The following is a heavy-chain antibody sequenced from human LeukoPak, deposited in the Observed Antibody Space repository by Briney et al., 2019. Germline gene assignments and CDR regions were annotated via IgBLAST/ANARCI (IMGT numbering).Heavy chain of an antibody. V-gene: IGHV3-23*01. CDR1: GFTFSSYA. J-gene: IGHJ4*02. CDR3: AKIGSGLVYYDSSGHPPDY. D-gene: IGHD3-22*01. CDR2: ISGSGGST. Sequence: PGGSLRLSCAASGFTFSSYAMSWVRQAPGKGLEWVSAISGSGGSTYYADSVKGRFTISRDNSKNTLYLQMNSLRAEDTAVYYCAKIGSGLVYYDSSGHPPDYWGQGTLVTVSS.